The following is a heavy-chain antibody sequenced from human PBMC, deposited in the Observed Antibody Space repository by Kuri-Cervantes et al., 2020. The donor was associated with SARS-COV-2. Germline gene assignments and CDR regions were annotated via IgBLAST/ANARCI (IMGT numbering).Heavy chain of an antibody. Sequence: SETLSLTCTVSGGSISSYYWSWIRQPPGKGLEWIGYIYYSGSTNYNPSLKSRVTMSVDTSKNQLSLKLSSVTAADTAVYYCARDIVVVPAAEKEYYYYYYGMDVWGQGTTVTVSS. CDR3: ARDIVVVPAAEKEYYYYYYGMDV. V-gene: IGHV4-59*12. J-gene: IGHJ6*02. CDR1: GGSISSYY. CDR2: IYYSGST. D-gene: IGHD2-2*01.